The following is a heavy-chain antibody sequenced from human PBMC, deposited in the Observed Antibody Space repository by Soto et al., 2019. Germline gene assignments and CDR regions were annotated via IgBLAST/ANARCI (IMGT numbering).Heavy chain of an antibody. D-gene: IGHD2-21*01. CDR3: MSGGGGDSPIDY. CDR1: VYTLSADY. Sequence: ASVKFSCKTSVYTLSADYVHWSRRAARRGFQWPGLINPSNEITTFSEFFQGSITMTRDTSTNTVHIELNRLTHDDTAVYYCMSGGGGDSPIDYWGQGTQVTVYS. J-gene: IGHJ4*02. V-gene: IGHV1-2*02. CDR2: INPSNEIT.